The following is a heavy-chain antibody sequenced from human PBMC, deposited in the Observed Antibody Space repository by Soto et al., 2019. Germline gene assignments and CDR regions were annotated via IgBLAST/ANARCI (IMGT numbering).Heavy chain of an antibody. V-gene: IGHV1-8*01. Sequence: ASVKVSCKASGYTFTSYDINWVRQATGQGLEWMGWMNPNSGNTGYAQKFQGRVTMTRNTSISTAYMELSSLRSEDTAVYYCARDSVRGVIITHLFDYWGQGTLVTVSS. J-gene: IGHJ4*02. CDR2: MNPNSGNT. D-gene: IGHD3-10*01. CDR1: GYTFTSYD. CDR3: ARDSVRGVIITHLFDY.